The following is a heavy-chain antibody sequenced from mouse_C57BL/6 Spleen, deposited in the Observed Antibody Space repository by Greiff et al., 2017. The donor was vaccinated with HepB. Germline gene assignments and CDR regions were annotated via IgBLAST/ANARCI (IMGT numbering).Heavy chain of an antibody. J-gene: IGHJ1*03. V-gene: IGHV1-52*01. D-gene: IGHD1-1*01. CDR2: IDPSDSET. Sequence: QVQLQQPGAELVRPGSSVKLSCKASGYTFTSYWMHWVKQRPIQGLEWIGNIDPSDSETHYNQKFKDKATLTVDKSSSTAYMQLSSLTSEDSAVYYCARRAFYYYGSSWYFDVWGTGTTVTVSS. CDR3: ARRAFYYYGSSWYFDV. CDR1: GYTFTSYW.